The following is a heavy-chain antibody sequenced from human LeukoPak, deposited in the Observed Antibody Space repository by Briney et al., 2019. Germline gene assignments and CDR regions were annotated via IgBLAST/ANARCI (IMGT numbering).Heavy chain of an antibody. Sequence: KTGGSLRLSCAASGFTFSSYSMNWVRQAPGKGPEWVSSISSSSSYIYYADSVKGRFTISRDNAKNSLYLQMNSLGAEDTAVYYCARDQDGDYFDYWGQGTLVTVSS. CDR3: ARDQDGDYFDY. CDR1: GFTFSSYS. CDR2: ISSSSSYI. J-gene: IGHJ4*02. V-gene: IGHV3-21*01. D-gene: IGHD2-8*01.